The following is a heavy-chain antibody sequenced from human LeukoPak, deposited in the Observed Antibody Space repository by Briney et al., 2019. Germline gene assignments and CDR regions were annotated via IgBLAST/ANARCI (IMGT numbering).Heavy chain of an antibody. V-gene: IGHV3-11*01. CDR3: ARDDRAAAGYNWFDP. CDR1: GFTFSDYY. J-gene: IGHJ5*02. CDR2: ISSSGSTI. D-gene: IGHD6-13*01. Sequence: PGGSLRLSCAASGFTFSDYYMSWIRQAPGKGLEWVSYISSSGSTIYYADSVKGRFTISRDNAKNSLYLQMNSLRAEDTAVYYCARDDRAAAGYNWFDPWGQGTLVTVPS.